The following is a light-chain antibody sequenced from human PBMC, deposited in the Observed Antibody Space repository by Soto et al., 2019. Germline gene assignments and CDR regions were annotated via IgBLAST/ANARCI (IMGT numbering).Light chain of an antibody. CDR2: KAS. J-gene: IGKJ5*01. CDR1: QTISSW. Sequence: DIQMTQSPSTLSGSVGDRVTITCRASQTISSWLAWYQQKPGKAPKLLIYKASTLKSGLSSRFTGSGSGTEFTLTISSLQSDDFATYYCQQYSTYPITFGQGTRLEI. V-gene: IGKV1-5*03. CDR3: QQYSTYPIT.